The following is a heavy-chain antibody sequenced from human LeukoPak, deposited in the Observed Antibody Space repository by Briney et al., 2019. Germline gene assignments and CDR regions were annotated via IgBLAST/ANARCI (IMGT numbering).Heavy chain of an antibody. J-gene: IGHJ6*03. V-gene: IGHV4-61*08. Sequence: PSETLSLTCTVSGGSISSGDYYWSWIRQPPGKGLEWIGYIYYSGSTNYNPSLKSRVTISVDTSKNQFSLKLSSVTAADTAVYYCARARPGGNSVGYYYYYMDVWGKGTTVTVSS. CDR3: ARARPGGNSVGYYYYYMDV. D-gene: IGHD4-23*01. CDR2: IYYSGST. CDR1: GGSISSGDYY.